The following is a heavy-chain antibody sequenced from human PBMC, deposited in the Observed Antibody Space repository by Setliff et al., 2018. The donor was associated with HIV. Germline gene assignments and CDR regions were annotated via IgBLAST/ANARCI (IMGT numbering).Heavy chain of an antibody. J-gene: IGHJ4*02. CDR2: IIPIFGRT. D-gene: IGHD1-26*01. V-gene: IGHV1-69*05. Sequence: GASVKVSCKASGGTFSSYAISWVRQAPGQGLEWMGGIIPIFGRTTYAQEFQGRVTMTRDTSTSTVYMELSSLRSEDTAVYYCAREPSGSGNYFYFDYWGQGTLVTVSS. CDR3: AREPSGSGNYFYFDY. CDR1: GGTFSSYA.